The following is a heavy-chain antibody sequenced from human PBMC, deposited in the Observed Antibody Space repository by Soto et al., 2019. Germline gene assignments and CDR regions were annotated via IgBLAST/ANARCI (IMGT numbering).Heavy chain of an antibody. V-gene: IGHV1-69*06. CDR2: IIPIFGTA. CDR1: GGTFSSYA. D-gene: IGHD2-15*01. Sequence: QVQLVQSGAEVKKPGSSVKVSCKASGGTFSSYAISWVRQAPGQGLEWMGGIIPIFGTANYAQKFQGRVTITADKSTSTAYMELSSLRSADTAVYYCARSHRLLLGSPTSREDWFDPWGQGTLVTVSS. J-gene: IGHJ5*02. CDR3: ARSHRLLLGSPTSREDWFDP.